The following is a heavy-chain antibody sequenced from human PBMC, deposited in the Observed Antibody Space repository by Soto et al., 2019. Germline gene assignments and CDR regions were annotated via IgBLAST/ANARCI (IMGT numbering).Heavy chain of an antibody. Sequence: GGSLRLSCAASGFTFSSYGMHWVRQAPGKGLEWVAVIWYDGSNKYYADSVKGRFTISRDNSKNTLYLQMNSLRAEDTAVYYCAKIRFLEWLTAWALDYWGQGTLVTVSS. D-gene: IGHD3-3*01. V-gene: IGHV3-33*06. J-gene: IGHJ4*02. CDR3: AKIRFLEWLTAWALDY. CDR2: IWYDGSNK. CDR1: GFTFSSYG.